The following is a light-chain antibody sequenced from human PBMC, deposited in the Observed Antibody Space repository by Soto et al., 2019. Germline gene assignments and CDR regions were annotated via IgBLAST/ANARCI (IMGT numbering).Light chain of an antibody. CDR1: QSVSSN. CDR3: QQYNNWPGT. Sequence: GMSQSPATVSVYPGERATLSCRASQSVSSNLAWYQQKPGQAPRLLIYGASTRATGIPARFSGSGSGTEFTLTISSLQSEDFAVYYCQQYNNWPGTFGQGTKV. CDR2: GAS. J-gene: IGKJ1*01. V-gene: IGKV3-15*01.